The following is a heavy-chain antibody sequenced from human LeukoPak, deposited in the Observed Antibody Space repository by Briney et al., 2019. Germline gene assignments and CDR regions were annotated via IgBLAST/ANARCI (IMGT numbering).Heavy chain of an antibody. V-gene: IGHV3-23*01. CDR1: GFTFRNYA. Sequence: GGSLRLSCAASGFTFRNYAMSWVRQAPGKGPEWVSVIGGDDITYYADSVRGRFTISRDNSKNTLYLQMNSLRAEDTAVYYCARATYYYDSSGYYSEGFQHWGQGTLVTVSS. CDR2: IGGDDIT. D-gene: IGHD3-22*01. J-gene: IGHJ1*01. CDR3: ARATYYYDSSGYYSEGFQH.